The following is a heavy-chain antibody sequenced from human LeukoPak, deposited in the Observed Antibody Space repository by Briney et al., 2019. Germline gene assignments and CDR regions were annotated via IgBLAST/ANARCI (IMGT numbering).Heavy chain of an antibody. D-gene: IGHD3-22*01. CDR1: GDSVSSYY. J-gene: IGHJ4*02. CDR2: IYTSGST. V-gene: IGHV4-4*07. Sequence: SETLSLTCTVSGDSVSSYYWSWIRQPAGKGLEWIGRIYTSGSTNYNPSLKSRVAMSVDTSKNQFSLKLSSVTAADTAVYYCARVGGDSSGYPFDYWGQGTLVTVSS. CDR3: ARVGGDSSGYPFDY.